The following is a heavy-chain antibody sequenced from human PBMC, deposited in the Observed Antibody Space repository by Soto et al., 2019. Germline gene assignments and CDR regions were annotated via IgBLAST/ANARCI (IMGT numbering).Heavy chain of an antibody. CDR3: ARVSGYYLPDY. J-gene: IGHJ4*02. V-gene: IGHV1-3*01. CDR1: GYSFTSYG. D-gene: IGHD5-12*01. Sequence: ASVKVSCKTSGYSFTSYGIGWVRQAPGQGLEWMGWINAGNGNTKYSQKFQGRVTMTRDTSASTAYMELSSLRSEDTAVYYCARVSGYYLPDYWGQGTLVTVS. CDR2: INAGNGNT.